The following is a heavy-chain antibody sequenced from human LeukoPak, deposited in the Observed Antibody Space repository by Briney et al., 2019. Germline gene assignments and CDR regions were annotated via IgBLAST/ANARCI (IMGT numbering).Heavy chain of an antibody. Sequence: GGSLRLSCAASGFTFSSYDVHWVRPATRKGLEWVSAMGTAGDTYYAGSVKGRFTISREDAKNSFYLQMNSLRAGDTAVYYCAALGGSIYWGQGTVVTVSS. CDR1: GFTFSSYD. D-gene: IGHD1-26*01. CDR3: AALGGSIY. V-gene: IGHV3-13*01. CDR2: MGTAGDT. J-gene: IGHJ4*02.